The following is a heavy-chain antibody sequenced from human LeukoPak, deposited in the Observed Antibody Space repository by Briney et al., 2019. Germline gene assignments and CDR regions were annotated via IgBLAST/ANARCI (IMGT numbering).Heavy chain of an antibody. Sequence: ASVKVSCKASGGTFSSYAISWVRQAPGQGLEWMGGIIPIFGTANYAQKFQGRVTITTDESTSTAYMELSSLRSEDTAVYYCAATFGSYYNPLYFNYWGQGTLVTVSS. CDR2: IIPIFGTA. V-gene: IGHV1-69*05. D-gene: IGHD1-26*01. CDR1: GGTFSSYA. J-gene: IGHJ4*02. CDR3: AATFGSYYNPLYFNY.